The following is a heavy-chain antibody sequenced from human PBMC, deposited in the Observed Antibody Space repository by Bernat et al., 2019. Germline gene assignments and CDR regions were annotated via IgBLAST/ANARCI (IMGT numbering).Heavy chain of an antibody. CDR3: ARDSEVVPAAHFDY. J-gene: IGHJ4*02. CDR1: GGSFSGYY. Sequence: QVQLQQWGAGLLKPSETLSLTCAVYGGSFSGYYWSWIRQPPGKGLEWIGKINHSGSTNDNPSLKSRVTISVDTSKNQFSLKLSSVTAADTAVYYCARDSEVVPAAHFDYWGQGTLVTVSS. CDR2: INHSGST. D-gene: IGHD2-2*01. V-gene: IGHV4-34*01.